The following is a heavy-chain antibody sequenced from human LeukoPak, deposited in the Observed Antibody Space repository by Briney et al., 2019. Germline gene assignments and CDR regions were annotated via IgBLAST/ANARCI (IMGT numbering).Heavy chain of an antibody. V-gene: IGHV1-8*01. CDR3: ARGYDYLYAEYFQH. Sequence: GASVKVSFKAAWYTFPSDDMNWVRPATGQGLEWMGWMNPNSGNTGYAQKFQGRVTMTRNTSISTAYMELSSLRSEDTAVYYCARGYDYLYAEYFQHWGQGTLVTVSS. CDR2: MNPNSGNT. CDR1: WYTFPSDD. D-gene: IGHD4-11*01. J-gene: IGHJ1*01.